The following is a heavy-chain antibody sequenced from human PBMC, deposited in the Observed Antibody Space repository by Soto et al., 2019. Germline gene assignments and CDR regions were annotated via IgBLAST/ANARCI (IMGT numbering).Heavy chain of an antibody. CDR1: GGSISSDY. J-gene: IGHJ2*01. CDR2: IYYSGST. CDR3: ATRSYWYFDL. Sequence: SETLSLTCTVSGGSISSDYWSWIRQPPGKGLEWIGYIYYSGSTNYNPSLKSRVTISVDTSKNQFSLKLSSVTAADTAVYYCATRSYWYFDLWGRGTLVTVSS. V-gene: IGHV4-59*08.